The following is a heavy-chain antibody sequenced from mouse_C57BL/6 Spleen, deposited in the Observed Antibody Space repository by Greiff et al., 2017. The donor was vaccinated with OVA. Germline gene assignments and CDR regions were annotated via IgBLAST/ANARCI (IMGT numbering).Heavy chain of an antibody. D-gene: IGHD3-1*01. CDR1: GYAFSSYW. Sequence: LEESGAELVKPGASVKISCKASGYAFSSYWMNWVKQRPGTGLEWIGQIYPGDGDTNYNGKFKGKATLTTDKSSSPAYMQLSSLTSEDSAVYFCARVGGFLWYFDVWGTGTTVTVSS. CDR2: IYPGDGDT. CDR3: ARVGGFLWYFDV. J-gene: IGHJ1*03. V-gene: IGHV1-80*01.